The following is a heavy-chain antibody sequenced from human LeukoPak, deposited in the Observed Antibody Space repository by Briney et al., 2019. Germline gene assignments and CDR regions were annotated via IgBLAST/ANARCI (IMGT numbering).Heavy chain of an antibody. D-gene: IGHD3-10*02. V-gene: IGHV3-74*01. CDR1: GFTFSSYW. CDR2: INRDGSTT. Sequence: GSLRLSCAVSGFTFSSYWMHWVRQAPGKGLVWVSRINRDGSTTSYADSVKGRFTISRDNAKNSLYLQMNSLRAEDTAVYYCAELGITMIGGVWGKGTTVTISS. CDR3: AELGITMIGGV. J-gene: IGHJ6*04.